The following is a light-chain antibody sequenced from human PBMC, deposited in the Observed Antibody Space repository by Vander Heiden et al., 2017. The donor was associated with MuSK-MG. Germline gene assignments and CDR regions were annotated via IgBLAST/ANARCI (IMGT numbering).Light chain of an antibody. CDR2: GAS. V-gene: IGKV3-15*01. CDR3: QQDNNLHS. Sequence: EIVMTQSPATLSVSPGERATLSCRASQSVSSNLAWYQQKPGQAPRLLIYGASTRANGIPDRFSGSGSGTEFTLTISSLQSEDFAVYYWQQDNNLHSFGHGTKVDIK. CDR1: QSVSSN. J-gene: IGKJ3*01.